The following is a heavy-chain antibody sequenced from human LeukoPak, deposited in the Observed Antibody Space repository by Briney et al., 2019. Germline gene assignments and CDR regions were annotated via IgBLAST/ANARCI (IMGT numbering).Heavy chain of an antibody. CDR2: IAHHGNNK. CDR1: GFTFSSSA. J-gene: IGHJ4*02. V-gene: IGHV3-30*02. CDR3: AKDGSWSCTD. D-gene: IGHD2-8*02. Sequence: GGSLRLSCGASGFTFSSSAMHWGRQGPGKGLGWVAYIAHHGNNKYYADSVKGRFTISRDNSKGSLYLQMNSLRADDTAVYYCAKDGSWSCTDWGQGTLVRVSS.